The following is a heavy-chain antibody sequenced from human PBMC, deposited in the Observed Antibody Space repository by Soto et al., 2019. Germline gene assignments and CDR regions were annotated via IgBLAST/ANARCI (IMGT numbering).Heavy chain of an antibody. CDR2: IYTSGST. J-gene: IGHJ6*02. Sequence: QVQLQESGPGLVKPSETLSLTCNVSGGSIRSYYWSWIRQPAGKALEWIGRIYTSGSTNYNPSLKSRVSMSVDTSKNQFSLTLNSVTAADTAVYYCARDSTTWFPYYGIDVWGQGTTVTVSS. D-gene: IGHD6-13*01. CDR3: ARDSTTWFPYYGIDV. V-gene: IGHV4-4*07. CDR1: GGSIRSYY.